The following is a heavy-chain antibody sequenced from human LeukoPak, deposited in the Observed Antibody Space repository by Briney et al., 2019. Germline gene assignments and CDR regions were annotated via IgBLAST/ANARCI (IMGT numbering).Heavy chain of an antibody. Sequence: GGSLRLSCAASGFSLSIYDMVWVRQAPGKGLEWIASTGLSSSYIGYADSVKGRFTISRDNGENSVYLQMNSLRAEDTAAYFCARERSYCSGATCSLDLWGQGTPVTVSS. CDR3: ARERSYCSGATCSLDL. J-gene: IGHJ5*02. CDR1: GFSLSIYD. D-gene: IGHD2-15*01. V-gene: IGHV3-21*01. CDR2: TGLSSSYI.